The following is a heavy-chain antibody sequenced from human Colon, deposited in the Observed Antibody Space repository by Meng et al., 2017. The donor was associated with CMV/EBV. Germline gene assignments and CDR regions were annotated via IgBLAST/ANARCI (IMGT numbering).Heavy chain of an antibody. D-gene: IGHD5-24*01. V-gene: IGHV3-30-3*01. J-gene: IGHJ4*02. CDR1: GFTFSSYA. Sequence: QVQLVESGGGGVQPGRSLRLSCAASGFTFSSYAMHWVRQAPGKGLEWVAVISYDGSNKYYADSVKGRFTISRDNSKNTLYLQINSLRAEDTAVYYCAKAPTRGYYFDSWGRGSLVTVSS. CDR2: ISYDGSNK. CDR3: AKAPTRGYYFDS.